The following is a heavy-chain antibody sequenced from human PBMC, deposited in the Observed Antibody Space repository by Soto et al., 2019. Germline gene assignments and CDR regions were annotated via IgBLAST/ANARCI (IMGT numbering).Heavy chain of an antibody. J-gene: IGHJ4*02. D-gene: IGHD3-10*01. CDR3: ARVVGHGSAKLDY. CDR1: GGSVSSGSYY. CDR2: IYYSGST. V-gene: IGHV4-61*01. Sequence: SETLSLTCTVSGGSVSSGSYYWSWIRQPPGKGLEWIGYIYYSGSTNYNPSLKSRVTISVDTSKNQFSLKLSSVTAADTAVYYCARVVGHGSAKLDYWGQGTLVTVSS.